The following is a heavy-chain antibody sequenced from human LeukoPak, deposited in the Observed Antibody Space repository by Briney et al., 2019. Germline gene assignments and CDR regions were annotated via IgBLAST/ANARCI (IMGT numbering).Heavy chain of an antibody. CDR1: GFTVSSNY. J-gene: IGHJ4*02. Sequence: PGGCLRLSCAASGFTVSSNYMSWVRQAPGKGLEWVSVIYSGGSTYYADSVKGRFTISRDNSKNTLYLQMNSLRAEDTAVYYCARDPEEAVARNWGQGTLVTASS. V-gene: IGHV3-53*01. D-gene: IGHD6-19*01. CDR3: ARDPEEAVARN. CDR2: IYSGGST.